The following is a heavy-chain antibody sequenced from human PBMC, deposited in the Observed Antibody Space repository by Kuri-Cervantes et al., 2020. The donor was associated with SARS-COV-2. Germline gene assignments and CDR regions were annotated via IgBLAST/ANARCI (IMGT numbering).Heavy chain of an antibody. V-gene: IGHV3-66*01. J-gene: IGHJ6*02. Sequence: GESLKISCAASGFTVSSNYMSWVRQAPGKGLEWVSVIYSGGSTYYADSVKGRFTISRDNSKNTLYLQMNSLRAEDTAVYYCARTYCGGDCYSANYYGMDVWGQGTSVTVSS. D-gene: IGHD2-21*02. CDR1: GFTVSSNY. CDR2: IYSGGST. CDR3: ARTYCGGDCYSANYYGMDV.